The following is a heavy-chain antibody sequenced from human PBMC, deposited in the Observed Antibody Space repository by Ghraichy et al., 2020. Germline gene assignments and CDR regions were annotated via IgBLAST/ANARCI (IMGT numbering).Heavy chain of an antibody. CDR2: IKPDGSEK. CDR1: GFAFRDYW. V-gene: IGHV3-7*04. J-gene: IGHJ4*02. D-gene: IGHD2-15*01. Sequence: GGSLRLSCAVSGFAFRDYWMSWVRQAPGRGLEWVAHIKPDGSEKSYVDSVKDRFTVSRDNAKNSFDLQMSSLRAEDTAVYYCARGGVVGGRFSDWGQGSLVTVSS. CDR3: ARGGVVGGRFSD.